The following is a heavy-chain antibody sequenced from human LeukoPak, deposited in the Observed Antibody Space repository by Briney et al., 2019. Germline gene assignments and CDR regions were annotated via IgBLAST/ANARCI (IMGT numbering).Heavy chain of an antibody. V-gene: IGHV1-18*01. CDR3: ARDSPYCSGGSCSPQY. CDR1: GYTFTSYG. CDR2: ISAYNGNT. J-gene: IGHJ4*02. Sequence: ASVKVSCKASGYTFTSYGISWVRQPPGQGLDWMGWISAYNGNTNYAQKLQGRVTMTTDTSTSTAYMELRSLRSDDTAVYYCARDSPYCSGGSCSPQYWGQGTLVTVSS. D-gene: IGHD2-15*01.